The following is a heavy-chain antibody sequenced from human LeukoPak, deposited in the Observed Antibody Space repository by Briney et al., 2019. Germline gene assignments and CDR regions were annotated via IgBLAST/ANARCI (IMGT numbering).Heavy chain of an antibody. CDR2: INPSGGSR. V-gene: IGHV1-46*03. J-gene: IGHJ4*02. CDR1: GYTFTSYY. Sequence: GASVKVSCKASGYTFTSYYMHWVRQAPEQGLEWMGIINPSGGSRSYGQKFQGRVTMTRDSSTSTVYMELSSLRSEDTAVYYCARGAYYDFWSGYPNWDYFDYWGQGTLVTVSS. D-gene: IGHD3-3*01. CDR3: ARGAYYDFWSGYPNWDYFDY.